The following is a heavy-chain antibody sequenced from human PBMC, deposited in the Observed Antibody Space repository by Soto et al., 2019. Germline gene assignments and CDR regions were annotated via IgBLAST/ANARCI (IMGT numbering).Heavy chain of an antibody. Sequence: QVQLVQSGAEVKKPGSSVKVSSKASGGTFSSYTITWVRQAPGQGLEWMGRIIPILGIPNYAQKFQGRVTITADKSTSTVYMELSSLRSEDTAVYYCATLGAVARTVRFDPWGQGTLVTVSS. D-gene: IGHD6-19*01. J-gene: IGHJ5*02. CDR2: IIPILGIP. CDR1: GGTFSSYT. V-gene: IGHV1-69*02. CDR3: ATLGAVARTVRFDP.